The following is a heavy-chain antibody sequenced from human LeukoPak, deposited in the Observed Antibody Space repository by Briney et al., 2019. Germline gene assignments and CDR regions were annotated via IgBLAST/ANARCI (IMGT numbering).Heavy chain of an antibody. D-gene: IGHD6-19*01. CDR2: ICSSGSTI. CDR3: ARAVRLSGWY. V-gene: IGHV3-48*03. CDR1: GFTVSSYE. Sequence: GGSLRLSCAASGFTVSSYEMGWVRQAPGKGLEWVSYICSSGSTINDADSVKGRFTISRDNAKNSLYLQMNRLRAEDTAVYDCARAVRLSGWYSGQGNLVTASS. J-gene: IGHJ4*02.